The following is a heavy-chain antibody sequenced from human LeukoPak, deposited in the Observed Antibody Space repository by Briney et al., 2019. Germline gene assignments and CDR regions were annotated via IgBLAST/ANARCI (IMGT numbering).Heavy chain of an antibody. Sequence: KSSETLSLTCTVSGGSISSSSCYWGWIRQPPVKGLEWIGSIYYSGSTYYNPSLKSRVTISVDTSKNQFSLKLSSVTAADTAVYYCARHMVAVAATGDFDYWGQGTLVTVSS. CDR3: ARHMVAVAATGDFDY. J-gene: IGHJ4*02. V-gene: IGHV4-39*01. CDR1: GGSISSSSCY. D-gene: IGHD6-19*01. CDR2: IYYSGST.